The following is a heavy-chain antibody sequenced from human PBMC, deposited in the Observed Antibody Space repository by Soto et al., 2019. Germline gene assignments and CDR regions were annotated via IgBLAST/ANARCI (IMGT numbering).Heavy chain of an antibody. J-gene: IGHJ6*01. CDR3: ARGRDSSSWYVYDYYYGMDV. CDR2: IYYSGST. CDR1: GGSISSYY. V-gene: IGHV4-59*01. D-gene: IGHD6-13*01. Sequence: QVQLQESGPGLVKPSETLSLTCTVSGGSISSYYWSWIRQPPGKGLEWIGYIYYSGSTNYNPSLKSRVTISVDTSKNQFSLKLSSVTAADTAVYYCARGRDSSSWYVYDYYYGMDVW.